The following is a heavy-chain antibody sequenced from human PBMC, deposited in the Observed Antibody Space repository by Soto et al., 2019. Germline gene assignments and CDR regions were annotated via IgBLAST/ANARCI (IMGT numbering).Heavy chain of an antibody. Sequence: SQTLSLTCAISGDSVSSNSAAWSWTRQSPSRGLEWLGRTYYRSKWYNDYAVSVKSRITINPDTSKNQFSLQLNSVTPEDTAVYYCARGLDTAMVSGNWFDPWGQGTLVTVSS. D-gene: IGHD5-18*01. J-gene: IGHJ5*02. CDR2: TYYRSKWYN. CDR1: GDSVSSNSAA. CDR3: ARGLDTAMVSGNWFDP. V-gene: IGHV6-1*01.